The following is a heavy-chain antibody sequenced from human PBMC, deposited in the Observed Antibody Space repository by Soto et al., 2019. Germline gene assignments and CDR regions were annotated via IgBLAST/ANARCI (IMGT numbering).Heavy chain of an antibody. J-gene: IGHJ4*02. D-gene: IGHD3-22*01. CDR3: ANDLMPSYDSSGYYYVDY. Sequence: EVQLLESGGGLVQPGGSLRLSCAASGFTFSSYAMSWVRQAPGKGLEWVSAISGSGGSTYYADSVKGRFTISRDNSKNTLYMQMNGMTGEDTAVYYCANDLMPSYDSSGYYYVDYWGQGTLVTVSS. V-gene: IGHV3-23*01. CDR1: GFTFSSYA. CDR2: ISGSGGST.